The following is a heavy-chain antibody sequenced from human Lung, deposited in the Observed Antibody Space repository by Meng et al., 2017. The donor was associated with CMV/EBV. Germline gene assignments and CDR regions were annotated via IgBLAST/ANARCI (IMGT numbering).Heavy chain of an antibody. CDR1: GYTLTNYY. D-gene: IGHD6-13*01. CDR2: INPRDNNT. CDR3: ERYLRYSSSWYFQYYFDC. V-gene: IGHV1-46*01. Sequence: ASVKVSCKASGYTLTNYYINWVRQAPGQGLEWMGIINPRDNNTIYAQKFQGRVTMTRDTSTSTVCMELSSLRSDDTALYYCERYLRYSSSWYFQYYFDCWGQGTXVTVSS. J-gene: IGHJ4*02.